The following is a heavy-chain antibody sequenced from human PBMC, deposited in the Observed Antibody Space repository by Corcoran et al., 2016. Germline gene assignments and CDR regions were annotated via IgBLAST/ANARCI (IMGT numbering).Heavy chain of an antibody. D-gene: IGHD2-8*01. Sequence: QVQLVESGGGVVQSGRSLRLSCAASGFEFNTYAMHWVRQAPGKGLEWVAFIWSNGINKYYGDSVKGRFTISRDNSKNTHYLQMDSLRAEDTAVYYCAGDPPGSVYAFHIWGQGTMVTVSS. CDR2: IWSNGINK. J-gene: IGHJ3*02. CDR3: AGDPPGSVYAFHI. V-gene: IGHV3-33*01. CDR1: GFEFNTYA.